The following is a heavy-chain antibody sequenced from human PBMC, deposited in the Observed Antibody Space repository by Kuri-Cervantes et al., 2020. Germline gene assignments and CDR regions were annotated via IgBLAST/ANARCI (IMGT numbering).Heavy chain of an antibody. CDR1: GASITSSRYF. V-gene: IGHV4-39*01. D-gene: IGHD4-17*01. CDR3: ASQTVTIPGSYYYYMDV. CDR2: IFYSGST. Sequence: SETLSLTCNVSGASITSSRYFWGWIRQPPGKGLEWIGTIFYSGSTYYSPSLRSRVTISVDMPMNQFSLRLTSVTAADTAVYYCASQTVTIPGSYYYYMDVWGKGTTVTVSS. J-gene: IGHJ6*03.